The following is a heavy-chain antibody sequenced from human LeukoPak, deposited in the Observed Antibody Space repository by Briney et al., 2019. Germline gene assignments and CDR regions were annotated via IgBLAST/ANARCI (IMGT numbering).Heavy chain of an antibody. Sequence: SQTLSLTCTVSGGSISSYYWSWIRQPPGKGLEWIGYIYYSGSTNYNPSLKSRVTISVDTSKNQFSLKLSSVTAADTAVYYCARHTRRDIVVVPAANPLYYYYYMDVWGKGTTVTVSS. CDR2: IYYSGST. CDR3: ARHTRRDIVVVPAANPLYYYYYMDV. D-gene: IGHD2-2*01. V-gene: IGHV4-59*12. J-gene: IGHJ6*03. CDR1: GGSISSYY.